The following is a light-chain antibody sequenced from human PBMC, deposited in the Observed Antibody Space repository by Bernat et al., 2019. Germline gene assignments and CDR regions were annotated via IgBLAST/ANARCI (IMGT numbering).Light chain of an antibody. J-gene: IGLJ2*01. Sequence: QSALTQPASVSGSPGQSITISCTGTSSDVGSYNLVSWYQQHPGTAPKLMIYEVSKRPSGVSNRFSGSKSGNTASLTISGLQAEDEADYYRCSYAGSSPLVFGGGTKLTVL. CDR1: SSDVGSYNL. V-gene: IGLV2-23*02. CDR2: EVS. CDR3: CSYAGSSPLV.